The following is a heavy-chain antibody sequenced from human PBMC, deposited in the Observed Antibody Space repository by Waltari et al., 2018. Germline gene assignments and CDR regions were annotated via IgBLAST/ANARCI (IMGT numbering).Heavy chain of an antibody. D-gene: IGHD7-27*01. J-gene: IGHJ4*02. Sequence: EVQLVESGGGLVKPGGSPRPSCAAPGFTFSSYSMNWVRQAPGKGLEWISSISSTGTYTHYADSVKGRFTISRDNAKNSLYLQMNSLRAEDTGVYWCATGGWGFYLDNWGQGTLVTFSS. V-gene: IGHV3-21*01. CDR3: ATGGWGFYLDN. CDR1: GFTFSSYS. CDR2: ISSTGTYT.